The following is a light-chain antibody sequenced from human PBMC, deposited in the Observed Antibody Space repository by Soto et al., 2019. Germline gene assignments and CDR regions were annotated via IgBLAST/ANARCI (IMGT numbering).Light chain of an antibody. CDR2: EGS. J-gene: IGLJ2*01. V-gene: IGLV2-23*01. CDR3: CSYAGSSTPLV. Sequence: SALTQPASVSGSPGQSITISCTGTSSDVGSYNLVSWYQQHPGKAPKLMIYEGSKRPSGVSNRFSGSKSGNTASLTISGLQAEDEADYYCCSYAGSSTPLVFGGGTKLTVL. CDR1: SSDVGSYNL.